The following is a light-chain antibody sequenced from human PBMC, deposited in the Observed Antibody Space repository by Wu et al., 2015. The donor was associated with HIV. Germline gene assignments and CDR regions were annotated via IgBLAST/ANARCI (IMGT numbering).Light chain of an antibody. Sequence: DIQMTQSPSSLSASVGDRVTITCRASQSISSYLNWYQQKPGKAPKLLIYAASSLQSGVPSRFSGSGSGTDFTLTISSLQPEDFATYYCQQSYNTLLTFGQGTKVEIK. V-gene: IGKV1-39*01. CDR2: AAS. CDR3: QQSYNTLLT. J-gene: IGKJ1*01. CDR1: QSISSY.